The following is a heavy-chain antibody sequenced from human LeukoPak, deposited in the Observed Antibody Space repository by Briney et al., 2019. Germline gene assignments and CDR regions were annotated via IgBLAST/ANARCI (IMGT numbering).Heavy chain of an antibody. V-gene: IGHV1-3*04. CDR2: INTGNGNT. Sequence: ASVKVSCKASGYTFTKYSMHWVRQAPGQRPEWMGCINTGNGNTRYSQNFQGRFSITRDTSASTVYMELCSLRSEDTAVYYCARDHYYGSGIYNYFDNWGQGTLVTVSS. CDR1: GYTFTKYS. J-gene: IGHJ4*02. D-gene: IGHD3-10*01. CDR3: ARDHYYGSGIYNYFDN.